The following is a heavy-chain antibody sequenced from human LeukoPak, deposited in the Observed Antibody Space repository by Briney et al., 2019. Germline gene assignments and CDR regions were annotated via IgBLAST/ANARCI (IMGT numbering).Heavy chain of an antibody. D-gene: IGHD6-13*01. CDR2: INPNSGGT. CDR1: XXXFTXXX. V-gene: IGHV1-2*06. Sequence: GXSXXXSXKAXXXXFTXXXXHWVXXAXXQXLEWMGRINPNSGGTNYAQKFQGRVTMTRDTSISTAYMELSRLRSDDTAVYYCARTYSSSSDYWGQGTLVTVSS. J-gene: IGHJ4*02. CDR3: ARTYSSSSDY.